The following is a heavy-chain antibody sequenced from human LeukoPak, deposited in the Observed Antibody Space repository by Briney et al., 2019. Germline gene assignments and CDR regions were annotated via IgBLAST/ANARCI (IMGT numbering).Heavy chain of an antibody. D-gene: IGHD2-21*02. CDR1: GYTFTSYD. J-gene: IGHJ6*02. CDR2: INPSGGST. Sequence: EASVKVSCKASGYTFTSYDMQWVRQAPGQGLEWMGIINPSGGSTTYAQKFQGRVTMTRDTSTRTVYMELSSLRSEDTAVYYCAREGAHCGGDCHSSESLHYYYYGMDVWGQGTAVTVSS. CDR3: AREGAHCGGDCHSSESLHYYYYGMDV. V-gene: IGHV1-46*01.